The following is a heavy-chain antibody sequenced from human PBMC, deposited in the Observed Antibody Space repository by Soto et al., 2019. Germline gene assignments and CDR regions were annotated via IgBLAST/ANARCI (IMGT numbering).Heavy chain of an antibody. CDR1: GFSLSTSGVG. Sequence: QITLKESGPTLVKPTQTLTLTCTFSGFSLSTSGVGVGWIRQPPGKALEWLALIYWDDDKRYSPSLKSRLTITKDTSKNQVVLTMTNMDPVDTATYYCAHIQVLRYPTRPGYFDYWGQGTLVTVSS. J-gene: IGHJ4*02. V-gene: IGHV2-5*02. D-gene: IGHD3-9*01. CDR2: IYWDDDK. CDR3: AHIQVLRYPTRPGYFDY.